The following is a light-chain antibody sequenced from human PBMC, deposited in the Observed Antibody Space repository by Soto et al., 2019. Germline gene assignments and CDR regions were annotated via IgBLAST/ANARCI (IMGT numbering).Light chain of an antibody. CDR3: QHYNSWPRT. CDR1: QSVSSN. Sequence: EMVMTQSPAILSVSPGERATLSCRASQSVSSNLAWYQQKPGQAPRLLIYGASTRATGVPARFSGSGSGTEFTLIISSLQSEDFAVYHCQHYNSWPRTFGQGTKVESK. CDR2: GAS. V-gene: IGKV3-15*01. J-gene: IGKJ1*01.